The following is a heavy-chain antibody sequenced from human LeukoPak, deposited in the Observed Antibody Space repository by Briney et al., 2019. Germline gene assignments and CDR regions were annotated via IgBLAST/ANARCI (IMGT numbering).Heavy chain of an antibody. V-gene: IGHV4-59*01. D-gene: IGHD6-13*01. J-gene: IGHJ4*02. CDR3: AGERGPQQPYDY. CDR1: GGSISSYY. Sequence: PSETLSLTCTVSGGSISSYYWSWIRQPPGKGLEWIGYIYYSGSTNYNPSLKSRVTISVDTSKNQFSLKLSSVTAADTAVYYCAGERGPQQPYDYWGQGTLVTVSS. CDR2: IYYSGST.